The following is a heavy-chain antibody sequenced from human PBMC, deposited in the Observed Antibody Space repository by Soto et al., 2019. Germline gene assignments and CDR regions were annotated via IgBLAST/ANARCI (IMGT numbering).Heavy chain of an antibody. D-gene: IGHD5-12*01. J-gene: IGHJ4*02. Sequence: SETLSLTCTVSGGSISSYYWSWIRQPPGKGLEWIGYIYYSGTTNYNPSLKSRVTFSLDTSKNQFSLMLNSVTAADTAVYYCAREHVGSVGGSIPENYFDYWGQGTLVTVSS. CDR3: AREHVGSVGGSIPENYFDY. CDR2: IYYSGTT. V-gene: IGHV4-59*01. CDR1: GGSISSYY.